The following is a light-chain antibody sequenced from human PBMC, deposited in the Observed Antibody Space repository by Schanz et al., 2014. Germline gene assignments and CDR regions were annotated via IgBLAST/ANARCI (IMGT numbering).Light chain of an antibody. CDR3: CSYIGTNHLVL. V-gene: IGLV2-8*01. Sequence: QSALTQPPSASGSPGQSVTISCTGTSSDVGGYNYVSWYQQHPGKAPKLMIYEVSKRPSGVPDRFSGSKSGNTASLTVSGLQADDEADYYCCSYIGTNHLVLFGGGTKLTVL. J-gene: IGLJ3*02. CDR2: EVS. CDR1: SSDVGGYNY.